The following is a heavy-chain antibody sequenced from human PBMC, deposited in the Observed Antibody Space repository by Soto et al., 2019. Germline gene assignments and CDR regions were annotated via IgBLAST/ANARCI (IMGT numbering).Heavy chain of an antibody. V-gene: IGHV3-23*01. CDR3: AKDQMGTFADAFDM. D-gene: IGHD3-16*01. CDR1: GFTFGIYA. CDR2: ASGSGGDT. J-gene: IGHJ3*02. Sequence: EVQLLESGGGLVQPGGSLRLSCAASGFTFGIYAMTWVRQAPGKGLAWVAAASGSGGDTYYADSVKGRFTISRDNSKNTLSLQMNSLSAEDTAMYYCAKDQMGTFADAFDMWGQGTMVIVSS.